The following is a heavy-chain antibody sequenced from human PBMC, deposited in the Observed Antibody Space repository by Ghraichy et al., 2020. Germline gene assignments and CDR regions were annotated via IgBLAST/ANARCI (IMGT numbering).Heavy chain of an antibody. CDR2: INPNSGGT. Sequence: ASVKVSCKASGYTFTGYYMHWVRQAPGQGLEWMGWINPNSGGTNYAQKFQGWVTMTRDTSISTAYMELSRLRSDDTAVYYCARAGGVFWSGYYDAFDIWGQGTMVTVSS. D-gene: IGHD3-3*01. V-gene: IGHV1-2*04. J-gene: IGHJ3*02. CDR1: GYTFTGYY. CDR3: ARAGGVFWSGYYDAFDI.